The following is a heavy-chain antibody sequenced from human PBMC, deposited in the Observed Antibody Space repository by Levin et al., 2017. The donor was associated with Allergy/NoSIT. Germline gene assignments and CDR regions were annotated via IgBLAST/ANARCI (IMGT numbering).Heavy chain of an antibody. V-gene: IGHV1-69*10. J-gene: IGHJ4*02. Sequence: SVKVSCNPPGDRFYGYTITWVRQAPGQGLEWVGSIITALRVTTYAQKFQGRVSIIADKSTNTAYMELSSLKSEDTAVYYCARDSVEGPGPGYYDSWGQGTLVTVSS. CDR1: GDRFYGYT. D-gene: IGHD5-24*01. CDR3: ARDSVEGPGPGYYDS. CDR2: IITALRVT.